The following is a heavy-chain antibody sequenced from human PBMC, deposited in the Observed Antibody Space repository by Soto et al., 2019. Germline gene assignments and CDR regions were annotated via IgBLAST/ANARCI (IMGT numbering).Heavy chain of an antibody. CDR1: GYTFNTFG. D-gene: IGHD2-8*01. J-gene: IGHJ4*01. CDR3: ARGWGKYFGVNDF. Sequence: IQLVQSAGEVKRPGASVKVSCKASGYTFNTFGITWVRQAPGQGLEWMGCVSGYSDKRDYSRKLQDRITLTADPSTTTSYMKLRSLTSDDTAVYYCARGWGKYFGVNDFWGHGTLVTVSS. CDR2: VSGYSDKR. V-gene: IGHV1-18*01.